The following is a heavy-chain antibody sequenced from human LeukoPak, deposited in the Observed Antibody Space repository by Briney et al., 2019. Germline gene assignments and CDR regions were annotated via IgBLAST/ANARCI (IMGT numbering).Heavy chain of an antibody. Sequence: PGGSMRPSCAAYGFTLGSYSMSWDRQAPGEGLEWDSYISSSSSTIYYADSVKGRFTISRDNAKDSLYLQMNSLRAEDTAVYYCARDKWSIAARPSVGDYWGQGTLVTVSS. V-gene: IGHV3-48*04. CDR2: ISSSSSTI. D-gene: IGHD6-6*01. CDR1: GFTLGSYS. J-gene: IGHJ4*02. CDR3: ARDKWSIAARPSVGDY.